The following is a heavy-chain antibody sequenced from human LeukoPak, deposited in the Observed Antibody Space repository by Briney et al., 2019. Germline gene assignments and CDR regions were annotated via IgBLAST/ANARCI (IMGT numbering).Heavy chain of an antibody. CDR3: ASQAAGIFGLYYMDV. CDR2: IYTSGST. CDR1: GGSISSYY. J-gene: IGHJ6*03. Sequence: SETLSLTCTVSGGSISSYYWSWIRQPPGKGLEWIGYIYTSGSTNYNPSLKSRVTISVDTSKDQFSLKLSSVTVADTAVYYCASQAAGIFGLYYMDVWGKGTTVTVSS. V-gene: IGHV4-4*09. D-gene: IGHD3-3*02.